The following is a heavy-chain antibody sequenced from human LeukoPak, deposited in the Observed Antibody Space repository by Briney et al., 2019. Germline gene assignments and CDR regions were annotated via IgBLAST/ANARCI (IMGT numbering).Heavy chain of an antibody. J-gene: IGHJ4*02. Sequence: GASVKVSCKVSGYTLTELSMHWVRQAPGKGLEWMGGFDPEDGETIYAQKFQGRVTMTEDTSTDTAYMELSSLRSEDTAVYYCATAVYSGSYYGLDYWGQGTLVTVSS. V-gene: IGHV1-24*01. CDR1: GYTLTELS. D-gene: IGHD1-26*01. CDR3: ATAVYSGSYYGLDY. CDR2: FDPEDGET.